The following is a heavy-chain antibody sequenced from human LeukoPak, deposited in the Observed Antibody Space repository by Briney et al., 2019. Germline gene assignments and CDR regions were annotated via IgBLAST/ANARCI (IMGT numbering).Heavy chain of an antibody. Sequence: PSETLSLTCTVSGGSISSSSYYWGWIRQPPGKGLEWIGSIRYSGSTNYNPSLKSRVTISVDTSKNQFYLKLSSVTAADTAVYYCARAGGSYCTGFDYWGKGTLVTVSS. CDR3: ARAGGSYCTGFDY. J-gene: IGHJ4*02. CDR2: IRYSGST. V-gene: IGHV4-39*07. CDR1: GGSISSSSYY. D-gene: IGHD1-26*01.